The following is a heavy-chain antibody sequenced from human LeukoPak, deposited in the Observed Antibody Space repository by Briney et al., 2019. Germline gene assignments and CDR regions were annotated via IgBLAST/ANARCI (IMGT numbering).Heavy chain of an antibody. Sequence: GGSLRLSFAASGFTFSSYAMSWVRQAPGKGLEWVSAIGGGGSTTYYADSVKGRFTISRDNSKNTLYLQMNSLGAEDTAIYYCAKARGYFDSSGYRYFDYWGQGTLVTVSS. V-gene: IGHV3-23*01. CDR2: IGGGGSTT. D-gene: IGHD3-22*01. CDR1: GFTFSSYA. J-gene: IGHJ4*02. CDR3: AKARGYFDSSGYRYFDY.